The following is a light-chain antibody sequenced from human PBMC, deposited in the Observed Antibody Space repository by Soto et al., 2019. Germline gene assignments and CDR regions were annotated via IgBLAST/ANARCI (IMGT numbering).Light chain of an antibody. J-gene: IGKJ1*01. CDR3: QQYNEWPPWT. CDR1: QSVGTK. V-gene: IGKV3-15*01. Sequence: EVGMTQSPAALSVSPGERATLSCRASQSVGTKLAWYQQKPGQAPRLLMYGASTRATGIPDRFTGSGSGTHFTLTISSLQSEDFAVYYCQQYNEWPPWTFGQGTKVEVQ. CDR2: GAS.